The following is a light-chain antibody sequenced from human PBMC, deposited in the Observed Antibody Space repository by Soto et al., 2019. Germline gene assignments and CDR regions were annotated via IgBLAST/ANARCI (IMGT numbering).Light chain of an antibody. V-gene: IGKV3-20*01. CDR3: QQYGTSPPFT. CDR2: GAS. CDR1: QSVSSSF. Sequence: EIVLTQSPDTLSLSPGERATLSCRASQSVSSSFLAWYQQRSGQAPRRLIYGASRRATGIPDRFSGSGSGTDFTLTISRLETEDFAVYSSQQYGTSPPFTFGPGTKVDIK. J-gene: IGKJ3*01.